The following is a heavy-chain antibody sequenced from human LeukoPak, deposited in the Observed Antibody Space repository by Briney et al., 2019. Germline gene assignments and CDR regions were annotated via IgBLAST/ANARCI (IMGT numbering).Heavy chain of an antibody. Sequence: ASVKVSCKASGYTFTNYYIHWVRQAPGQGLEWMGLINPSGGSTSYAQKFQGRLTMTRDASTSTVSMELSSLRSEDTAVYYCASSVALYDSSGYDAFDIWGQGTMVTVSS. CDR2: INPSGGST. V-gene: IGHV1-46*01. CDR3: ASSVALYDSSGYDAFDI. CDR1: GYTFTNYY. J-gene: IGHJ3*02. D-gene: IGHD3-22*01.